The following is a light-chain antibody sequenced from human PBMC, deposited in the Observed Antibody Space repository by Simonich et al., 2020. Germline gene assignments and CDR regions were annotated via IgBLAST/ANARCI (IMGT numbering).Light chain of an antibody. V-gene: IGLV1-40*01. J-gene: IGLJ3*02. CDR1: SSNIGAGYD. Sequence: QSVLTQPPSVSGAPGQRVTISCTGSSSNIGAGYDVHWYQQLPGTAPKLLTYCNRKRPSGVPDRFSGSKSGTSASLAISGLQSEDEADYYCAAWDDSLNGWVFGGGTKLTVL. CDR3: AAWDDSLNGWV. CDR2: CNR.